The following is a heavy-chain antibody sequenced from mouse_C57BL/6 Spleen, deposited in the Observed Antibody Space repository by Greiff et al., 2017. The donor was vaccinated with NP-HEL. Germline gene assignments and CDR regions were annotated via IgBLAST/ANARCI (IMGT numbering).Heavy chain of an antibody. CDR3: TLITTVVGRFAY. V-gene: IGHV14-1*01. D-gene: IGHD1-1*01. Sequence: VQLQQSGAELVRPGASVKLSCTASGFNIKDYYMHWVKQRPEQGLEWIGRIDPEDGDTEYAPKVQGKATMTADTSSNTAYLQLSSLTSEDTAVYYCTLITTVVGRFAYWGQGTLVTVSA. J-gene: IGHJ3*01. CDR1: GFNIKDYY. CDR2: IDPEDGDT.